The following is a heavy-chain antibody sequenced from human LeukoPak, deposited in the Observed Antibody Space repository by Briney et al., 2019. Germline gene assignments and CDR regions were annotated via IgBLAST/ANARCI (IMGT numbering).Heavy chain of an antibody. V-gene: IGHV3-9*01. Sequence: GGSLRLSCAASGFTFDDYAMHWVRQAPGKGLEWVSGISWNSGSIGYADSVKGRFTISRDNAKNSLYLQMNSLRAEDTALYYCAKAYGSGSFYWFDPWGQGTLVTVSS. CDR1: GFTFDDYA. D-gene: IGHD3-10*01. CDR3: AKAYGSGSFYWFDP. CDR2: ISWNSGSI. J-gene: IGHJ5*02.